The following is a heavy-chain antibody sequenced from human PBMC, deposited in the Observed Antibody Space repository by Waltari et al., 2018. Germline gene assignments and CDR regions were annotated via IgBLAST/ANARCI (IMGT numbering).Heavy chain of an antibody. CDR3: ARASQLVDRAFDI. D-gene: IGHD6-6*01. CDR2: IYYSRST. CDR1: GGSISSSSYY. V-gene: IGHV4-39*07. J-gene: IGHJ3*02. Sequence: QLQLQESGPGLVKPSETLSLTCTVSGGSISSSSYYWGWIRQHPGQGMEWIGSIYYSRSTYYSPSLKSRVTISVDTSKNQFSMKLSAAVSADTAVYYCARASQLVDRAFDIWGQGTMVTVSS.